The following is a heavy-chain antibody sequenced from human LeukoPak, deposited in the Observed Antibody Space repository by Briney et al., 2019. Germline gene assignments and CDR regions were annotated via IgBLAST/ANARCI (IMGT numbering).Heavy chain of an antibody. CDR3: ARDAPAFGFYSSSLGY. J-gene: IGHJ4*02. CDR2: VWYDGINK. CDR1: GFTFSSYG. D-gene: IGHD6-6*01. Sequence: PGGSLRLSCSASGFTFSSYGMHWVRQAPGRGLEWVAAVWYDGINKYYADSVKGRFTISRDTSKSTLYLQMTSLGAEDTAVYYCARDAPAFGFYSSSLGYWGQGTLVTVSS. V-gene: IGHV3-33*01.